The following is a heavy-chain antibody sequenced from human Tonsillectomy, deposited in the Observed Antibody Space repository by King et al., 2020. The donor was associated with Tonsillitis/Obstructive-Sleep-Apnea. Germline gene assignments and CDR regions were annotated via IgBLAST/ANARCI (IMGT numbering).Heavy chain of an antibody. CDR2: INPNSGGT. CDR3: ARDCPLYQLPGEGNWFDP. J-gene: IGHJ5*02. D-gene: IGHD2-2*01. V-gene: IGHV1-2*02. Sequence: QLVQSGAEVKKPGASVKVSCKASGYTFTGYYMHWVRQAPGQGLEWMGWINPNSGGTNYAQKFQGRVTMTRDTSISTAYMELSRLRSDDTAVYYCARDCPLYQLPGEGNWFDPWGQGTLVTVSS. CDR1: GYTFTGYY.